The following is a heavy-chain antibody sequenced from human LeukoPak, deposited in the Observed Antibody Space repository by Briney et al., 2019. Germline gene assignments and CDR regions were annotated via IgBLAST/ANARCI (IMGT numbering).Heavy chain of an antibody. J-gene: IGHJ4*02. D-gene: IGHD2-15*01. CDR3: ARVKVVAAVLDY. Sequence: GGSLRLSCAASGFTFSSYAMHWVRQAPGKGLGWVAVISYDGSNKYYADSVKGRFTISRDNPKNTLYLQMNSLRAEDTAVYYCARVKVVAAVLDYWGQGTLVTVSS. CDR1: GFTFSSYA. CDR2: ISYDGSNK. V-gene: IGHV3-30*04.